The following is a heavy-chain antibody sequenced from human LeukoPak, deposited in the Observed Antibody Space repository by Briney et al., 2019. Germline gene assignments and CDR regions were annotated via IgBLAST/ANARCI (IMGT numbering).Heavy chain of an antibody. CDR3: ARTRDFWSGYFDY. CDR1: GVSITSDTYC. V-gene: IGHV4-30-2*01. Sequence: SQTLSLTCVVSGVSITSDTYCWSWIRQPPGKGLEWIGYILHSGSTYFNPSLKSRVTISIDTSKSQFSLKLSSVTAADTAVYYCARTRDFWSGYFDYRGQGTLVTVSS. D-gene: IGHD3-3*01. J-gene: IGHJ4*02. CDR2: ILHSGST.